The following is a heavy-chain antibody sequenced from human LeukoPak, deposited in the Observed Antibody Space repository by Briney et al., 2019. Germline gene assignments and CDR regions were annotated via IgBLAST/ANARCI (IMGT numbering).Heavy chain of an antibody. J-gene: IGHJ6*02. V-gene: IGHV3-33*01. CDR3: CRKPAGVVVITSNYYYYGMDV. CDR2: IWYDGSNK. Sequence: PGGSLRLSCAASGFTFSSYGMHWVRQAPGKGLEWVAVIWYDGSNKYYADSVKGRFTISRDNSKNTLYLQMNSLRAEDTAVYYCCRKPAGVVVITSNYYYYGMDVWGQGTTVTVSS. CDR1: GFTFSSYG. D-gene: IGHD3-22*01.